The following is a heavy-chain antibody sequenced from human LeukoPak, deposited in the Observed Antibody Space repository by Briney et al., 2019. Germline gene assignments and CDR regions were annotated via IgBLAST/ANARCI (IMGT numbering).Heavy chain of an antibody. CDR2: IYTSGST. CDR3: ARDRTHSGGTSPPPPEDYYYYYMDV. J-gene: IGHJ6*03. V-gene: IGHV4-4*07. D-gene: IGHD2-15*01. Sequence: SETLSLTCTVSGGSISSYYWSWIRQPAGKGLEWIGRIYTSGSTNYNPSLKSRVTMSVDTSKNQFSLKLSSVTAADTAVYYCARDRTHSGGTSPPPPEDYYYYYMDVWGKGTTVTISS. CDR1: GGSISSYY.